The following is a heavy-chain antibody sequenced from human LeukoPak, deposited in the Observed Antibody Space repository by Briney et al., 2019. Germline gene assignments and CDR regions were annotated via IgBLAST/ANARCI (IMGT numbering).Heavy chain of an antibody. J-gene: IGHJ3*02. Sequence: GGSLRLSCAASGFTFSSYWMSWVRQAPGKGLEWVANIEQDGSEKYYVDSVKGRFTISRDNAKNSLYLQMNSLRAEDTAVYYCAGASPYYYDSSGYYLDAFDIWGQGTMVTVSS. CDR3: AGASPYYYDSSGYYLDAFDI. V-gene: IGHV3-7*01. CDR1: GFTFSSYW. D-gene: IGHD3-22*01. CDR2: IEQDGSEK.